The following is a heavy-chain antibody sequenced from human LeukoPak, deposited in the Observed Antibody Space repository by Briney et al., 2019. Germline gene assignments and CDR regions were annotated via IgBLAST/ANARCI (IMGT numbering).Heavy chain of an antibody. J-gene: IGHJ4*02. V-gene: IGHV1-24*01. CDR1: GYTFTDYY. CDR2: FDPEDGET. Sequence: ASVKVSCKASGYTFTDYYMHWVRQAPGQGLEWMGGFDPEDGETIYAQKFQGRVTMTEDTSTDTAYMELSSLRSEDTAVYYCATGPHYYGSGSYYPPCYWGQGTLVTVSS. CDR3: ATGPHYYGSGSYYPPCY. D-gene: IGHD3-10*01.